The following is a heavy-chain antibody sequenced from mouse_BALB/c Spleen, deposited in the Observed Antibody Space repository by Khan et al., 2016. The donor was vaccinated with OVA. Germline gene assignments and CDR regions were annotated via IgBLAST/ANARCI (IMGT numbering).Heavy chain of an antibody. Sequence: QVQLKQSGAELARPGASVRMSCKASGYTFTSNTMHWVKERSGQGLEWIGYINPRSGYTNYNQNFKDKATLTADKSSSTAYMQLSSLTSEDSAVYYCARRTTGYTMDYWGQGTSVTVSS. CDR1: GYTFTSNT. J-gene: IGHJ4*01. CDR3: ARRTTGYTMDY. D-gene: IGHD2-14*01. V-gene: IGHV1-4*01. CDR2: INPRSGYT.